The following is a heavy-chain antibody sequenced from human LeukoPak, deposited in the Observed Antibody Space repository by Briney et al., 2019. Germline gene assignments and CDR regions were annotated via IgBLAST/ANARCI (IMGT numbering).Heavy chain of an antibody. CDR1: GYSFTSYW. J-gene: IGHJ1*01. CDR3: ARLPLSGGSFAEYFQH. D-gene: IGHD2-15*01. V-gene: IGHV5-51*01. CDR2: IYPGDSDT. Sequence: GESLKISCKGSGYSFTSYWIGWVRQMAGKGLEWMGIIYPGDSDTRYNPSFQGQVTISADKPISTAYLQWSNLKASDTAMYYCARLPLSGGSFAEYFQHWGQGTLVTVSS.